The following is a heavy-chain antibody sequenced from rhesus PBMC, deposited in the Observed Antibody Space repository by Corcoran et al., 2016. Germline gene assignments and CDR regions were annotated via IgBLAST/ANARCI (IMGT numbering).Heavy chain of an antibody. CDR2: ISPYNENR. Sequence: QVQLVQSGADVKQPGPSVKLYCKAPGFTFTSYYIHWGTQYPGPGLERIGLISPYNENRAYAQHFQGRVTITKDTSTSTAYMELNSLRYEDTAVYYCTRRCGGNIGSFGYWGQGALVTVSS. V-gene: IGHV1-1*01. J-gene: IGHJ4*01. CDR1: GFTFTSYY. D-gene: IGHD2-39*02. CDR3: TRRCGGNIGSFGY.